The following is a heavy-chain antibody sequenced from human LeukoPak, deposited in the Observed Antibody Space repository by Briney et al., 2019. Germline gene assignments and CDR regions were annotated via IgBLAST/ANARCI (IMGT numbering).Heavy chain of an antibody. CDR2: INPNSGDT. J-gene: IGHJ4*02. Sequence: ASVKVSCKASGYILTGYNMHWVRQAPGQGLEWMGRINPNSGDTNYAQKFQGRVAMTRDTSISTAYMELSRLRSDDTAVYYCARDSDFGCSGSSCYSWVYWGQGTLVTVSS. D-gene: IGHD2-15*01. CDR1: GYILTGYN. CDR3: ARDSDFGCSGSSCYSWVY. V-gene: IGHV1-2*06.